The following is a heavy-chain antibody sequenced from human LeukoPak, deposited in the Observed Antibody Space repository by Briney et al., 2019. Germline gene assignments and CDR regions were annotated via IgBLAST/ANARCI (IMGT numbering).Heavy chain of an antibody. CDR3: ARRYSSGCLDP. J-gene: IGHJ5*02. Sequence: SETLSLTCTVSGGSISSSSYYWGWIRQPPGKGLEWIGSIYYSGSTYYNPSLKSRVTISVDTSKNQFSLKLSSVTAADTAVYHCARRYSSGCLDPWGQGTLVTVSS. V-gene: IGHV4-39*01. CDR2: IYYSGST. D-gene: IGHD6-19*01. CDR1: GGSISSSSYY.